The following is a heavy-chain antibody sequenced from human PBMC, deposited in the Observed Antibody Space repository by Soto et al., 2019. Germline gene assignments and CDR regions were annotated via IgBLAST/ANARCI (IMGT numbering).Heavy chain of an antibody. V-gene: IGHV3-23*01. J-gene: IGHJ6*02. Sequence: GRSLRLSCEASGFRFSSYAMSWVRQAPGKGLEWVSAISVSGGSTYYADSVKGRFTISRDNSKNTLYLQMNSLRAEDTAAYYCAKDYRRVGGMDVWGQGTTVPVSS. D-gene: IGHD2-15*01. CDR1: GFRFSSYA. CDR2: ISVSGGST. CDR3: AKDYRRVGGMDV.